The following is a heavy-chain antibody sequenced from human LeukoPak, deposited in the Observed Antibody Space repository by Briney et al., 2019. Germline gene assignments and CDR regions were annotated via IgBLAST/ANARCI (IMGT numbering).Heavy chain of an antibody. D-gene: IGHD4-17*01. J-gene: IGHJ4*02. CDR3: ARVMANDYGDYDPFCYFDY. CDR2: INHSGST. CDR1: GGSFSGYY. Sequence: SETLSLTCAVYGGSFSGYYWRWIRQPPGKGLEWIGDINHSGSTNYNPSLKSRVTISVDTSKNQFSLKLSSVTAADTAVYYCARVMANDYGDYDPFCYFDYWGQGTLVTVSS. V-gene: IGHV4-34*01.